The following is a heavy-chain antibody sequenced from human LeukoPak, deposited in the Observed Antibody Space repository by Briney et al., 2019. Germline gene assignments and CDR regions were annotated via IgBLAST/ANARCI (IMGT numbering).Heavy chain of an antibody. V-gene: IGHV4-34*01. CDR3: ARDSYYYDSSGYYPTHFDY. CDR1: GGSFSGYY. D-gene: IGHD3-22*01. CDR2: INHSGST. Sequence: SETLSLTCAVYGGSFSGYYWSWIRQPPGKGLEWIGEINHSGSTNYNPSLKSRVTISVDTSKNQFSLKLSSVTAADTAVYYCARDSYYYDSSGYYPTHFDYWGQGTLVTVSS. J-gene: IGHJ4*02.